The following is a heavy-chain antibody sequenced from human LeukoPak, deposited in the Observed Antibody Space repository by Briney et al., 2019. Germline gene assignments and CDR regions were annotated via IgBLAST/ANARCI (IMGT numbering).Heavy chain of an antibody. CDR1: GFTFSSYW. J-gene: IGHJ4*02. CDR3: ARRRGDRHVNYFDY. CDR2: IKQDGSDK. V-gene: IGHV3-7*01. Sequence: GGSLRLSCAASGFTFSSYWMSWVRQAPGKGLELVANIKQDGSDKYYVDSVKGRFTISRDNAKNSLYLQMNSLRAEDTAVYYCARRRGDRHVNYFDYWGQGALFTVSS. D-gene: IGHD3-16*01.